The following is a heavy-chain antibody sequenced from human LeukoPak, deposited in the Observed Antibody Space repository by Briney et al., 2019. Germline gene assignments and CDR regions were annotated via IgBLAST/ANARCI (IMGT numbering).Heavy chain of an antibody. Sequence: SVKVSCKASGGTFSSYAISWVRQAPGQGLEWMGGIIPIFGTANYAQKFQGRVTITTDESTSTAYMELSRLRSDDTAVYYCARDGRQPKTIVDIWGQGTMVTASS. CDR1: GGTFSSYA. D-gene: IGHD6-13*01. CDR2: IIPIFGTA. V-gene: IGHV1-69*05. CDR3: ARDGRQPKTIVDI. J-gene: IGHJ3*02.